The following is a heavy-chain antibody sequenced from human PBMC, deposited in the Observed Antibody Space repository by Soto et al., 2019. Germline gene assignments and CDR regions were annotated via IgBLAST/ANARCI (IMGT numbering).Heavy chain of an antibody. J-gene: IGHJ1*01. CDR1: GGSISSDAYY. Sequence: PSETLSLTCTVSGGSISSDAYYWRWIRQAPGRGLESIGYIHSSGSNYYNPSVKSRATMSIDTAGNQFSLKVMSVTVADTAVYYCARGLDGLHDGTSGPFPRPGWGQGTLVTVSS. CDR2: IHSSGSN. CDR3: ARGLDGLHDGTSGPFPRPG. V-gene: IGHV4-30-4*01. D-gene: IGHD3-22*01.